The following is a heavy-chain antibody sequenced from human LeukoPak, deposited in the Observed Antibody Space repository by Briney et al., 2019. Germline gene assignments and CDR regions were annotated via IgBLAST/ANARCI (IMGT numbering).Heavy chain of an antibody. D-gene: IGHD3-3*01. CDR2: IYHSGST. J-gene: IGHJ4*02. Sequence: PSATLSLTCTVSGYSISSGYYWGWIRQPPGKGLEWIGSIYHSGSTYYNPSLKSRVTISVDTSKNQFSLKLSSVTAADTAVYYCARDYDFWSGIDYWGQGTLVTVSS. CDR3: ARDYDFWSGIDY. V-gene: IGHV4-38-2*02. CDR1: GYSISSGYY.